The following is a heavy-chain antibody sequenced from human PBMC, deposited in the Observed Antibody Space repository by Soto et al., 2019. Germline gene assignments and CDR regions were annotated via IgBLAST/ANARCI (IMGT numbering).Heavy chain of an antibody. V-gene: IGHV4-30-4*01. J-gene: IGHJ6*02. D-gene: IGHD4-17*01. CDR3: ARDLESTGYYYYRMDV. Sequence: SETLSLTCTVSGGSISSGDYYWSWIRQPPGKGLEWIGYIYYSGSTYYNPSLKSRVTISVDTSKNQFSLKLSSVTAADTAVYYCARDLESTGYYYYRMDVWGQGTTVTVSS. CDR1: GGSISSGDYY. CDR2: IYYSGST.